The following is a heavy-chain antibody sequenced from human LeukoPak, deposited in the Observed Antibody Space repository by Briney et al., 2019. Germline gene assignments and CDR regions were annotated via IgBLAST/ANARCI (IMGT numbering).Heavy chain of an antibody. CDR1: GFTFSIYG. D-gene: IGHD3-10*01. Sequence: PGGSLRLSCATSGFTFSIYGMNWVRQAPGKGLERVAVIWYDGSNIHYADSVKGRFTISRDNSKNTLYLQMSSLRAEDTAVYYCARDVGVIKDYYGMDVWGQGTTVTVS. CDR2: IWYDGSNI. J-gene: IGHJ6*02. V-gene: IGHV3-33*01. CDR3: ARDVGVIKDYYGMDV.